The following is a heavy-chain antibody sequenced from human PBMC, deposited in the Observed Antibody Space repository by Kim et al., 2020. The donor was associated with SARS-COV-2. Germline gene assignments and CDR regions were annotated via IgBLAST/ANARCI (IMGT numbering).Heavy chain of an antibody. V-gene: IGHV3-11*04. CDR1: GFTFSAFY. Sequence: GGSLRLSCAASGFTFSAFYMSWFRQAPGKGLECVSYISGSGSDIEYGDSVRGRFTISRDNAKNSLYLQMNSLKADDTAVYYCTRTTRIPDPWGQGTLVT. CDR3: TRTTRIPDP. J-gene: IGHJ5*02. CDR2: ISGSGSDI.